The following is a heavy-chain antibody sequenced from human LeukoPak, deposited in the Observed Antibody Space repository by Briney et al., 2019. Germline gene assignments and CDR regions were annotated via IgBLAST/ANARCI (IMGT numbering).Heavy chain of an antibody. CDR1: GDGVSSNSAA. Sequence: SQTLSLTCAISGDGVSSNSAAWNWTRQSPSRGLEWLGRTYYRSKWYNDYAVSVKSRITINPDTSKNQFSLQLNSVTPEDTAVYYCARGLWFGDYYIDYWGQGTLVTVSS. J-gene: IGHJ4*02. CDR3: ARGLWFGDYYIDY. D-gene: IGHD3-10*01. CDR2: TYYRSKWYN. V-gene: IGHV6-1*01.